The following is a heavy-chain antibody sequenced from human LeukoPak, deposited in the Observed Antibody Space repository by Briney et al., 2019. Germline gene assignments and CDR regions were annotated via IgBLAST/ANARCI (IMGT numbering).Heavy chain of an antibody. J-gene: IGHJ4*02. D-gene: IGHD2-21*01. CDR2: IWYDGSNK. CDR1: GFTFSNYD. CDR3: ASAKAYTSFFDY. V-gene: IGHV3-33*01. Sequence: PGGSLRLSCEASGFTFSNYDMHWVRQAPGKGLEWAAVIWYDGSNKYYADSVKGRFTISRDNSKNTVYLQMNSLRVEDTAVYYCASAKAYTSFFDYRGQGSLVTVPS.